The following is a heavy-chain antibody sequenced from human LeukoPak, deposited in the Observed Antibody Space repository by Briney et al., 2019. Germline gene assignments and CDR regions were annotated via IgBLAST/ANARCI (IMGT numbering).Heavy chain of an antibody. CDR2: TSSVGGTI. CDR1: GFTFSDYY. CDR3: ARTAYYYDSSGYDDAFDI. J-gene: IGHJ3*02. D-gene: IGHD3-22*01. Sequence: PGGSLRLSCAASGFTFSDYYMSWIRQAPGKGLEWVSHTSSVGGTIYYADSVKGRFTISRDNAKNSLYLQMNSLRAEDTAVFYCARTAYYYDSSGYDDAFDIWGQGTMVTVSS. V-gene: IGHV3-11*01.